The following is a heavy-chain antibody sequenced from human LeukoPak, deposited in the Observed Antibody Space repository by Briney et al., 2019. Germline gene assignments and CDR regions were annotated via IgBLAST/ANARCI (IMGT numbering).Heavy chain of an antibody. CDR1: GFTFSSYA. D-gene: IGHD3-3*01. V-gene: IGHV3-23*01. CDR3: ARGSGLRYYDFWSGYYRPFVFDY. Sequence: SGGSLRLSCAASGFTFSSYAMSWVRQAPGKGLEWVSAISGSGGSTYYADSVKGRFTISRDNSKNTLYLQMNSLRAEDTAVYYCARGSGLRYYDFWSGYYRPFVFDYWGQGTLVTVSS. J-gene: IGHJ4*02. CDR2: ISGSGGST.